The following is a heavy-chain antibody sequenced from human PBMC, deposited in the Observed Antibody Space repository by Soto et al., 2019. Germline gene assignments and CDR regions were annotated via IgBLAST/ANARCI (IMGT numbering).Heavy chain of an antibody. CDR1: GFTFTNYS. J-gene: IGHJ4*02. Sequence: GGSLRLSCAASGFTFTNYSMNWVRQAPGKGLEWVSYISSRSSLIYYADSVEGRFTISRDNAKNSLYLQMNSLRDEDTAVYYCARDYSFAFDSWGQGVLVTVSS. V-gene: IGHV3-48*02. CDR2: ISSRSSLI. CDR3: ARDYSFAFDS. D-gene: IGHD6-13*01.